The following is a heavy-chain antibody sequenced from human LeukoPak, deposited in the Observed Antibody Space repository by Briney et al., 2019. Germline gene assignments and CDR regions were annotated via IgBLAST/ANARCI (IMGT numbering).Heavy chain of an antibody. J-gene: IGHJ4*02. CDR3: AKDHVTWGNRYFDH. CDR1: GFTFSTYG. CDR2: LGHDATKI. D-gene: IGHD3-16*01. Sequence: PGGSLRLSCAASGFTFSTYGMHWVRQAPGKGLEWVALGHDATKIYYADSVQGRFTISRDNSKNTLYLEMNSLSGKDTALYYCAKDHVTWGNRYFDHWGQGTLGTVSS. V-gene: IGHV3-30*02.